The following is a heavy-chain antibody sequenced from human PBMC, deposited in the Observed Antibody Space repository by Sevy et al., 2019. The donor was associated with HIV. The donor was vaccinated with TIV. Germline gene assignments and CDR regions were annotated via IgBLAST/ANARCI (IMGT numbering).Heavy chain of an antibody. CDR3: ERGRDYGNLDY. CDR1: GFTFSMYG. J-gene: IGHJ4*02. CDR2: IWYDGSNK. Sequence: GGFLRLSCAASGFTFSMYGMHWVRQAPGKGLEWVALIWYDGSNKYYVDSVKGRFTISRDNSKNTLYLQMNSLRAEDTAVYYCERGRDYGNLDYWGQGTLVTVSS. D-gene: IGHD4-17*01. V-gene: IGHV3-33*01.